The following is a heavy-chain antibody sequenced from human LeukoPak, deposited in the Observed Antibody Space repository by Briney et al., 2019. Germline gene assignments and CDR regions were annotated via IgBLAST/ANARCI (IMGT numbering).Heavy chain of an antibody. J-gene: IGHJ4*02. D-gene: IGHD5-18*01. Sequence: SETLSLTCTVSGGSISSYYWSWVRQPPGKRLQWIGCIYYSGSTNYNPSLKSRVTITVDTSKNQFSLKLSSVTAADTAVYYCAGGGDSYGFVYWGQGTLVTVSS. CDR1: GGSISSYY. CDR2: IYYSGST. CDR3: AGGGDSYGFVY. V-gene: IGHV4-59*01.